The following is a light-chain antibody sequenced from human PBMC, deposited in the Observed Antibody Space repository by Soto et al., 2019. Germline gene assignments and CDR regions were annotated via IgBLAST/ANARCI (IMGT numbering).Light chain of an antibody. V-gene: IGLV2-8*01. J-gene: IGLJ1*01. CDR3: SSYAGSNNYPNV. CDR2: EVS. Sequence: QSALTQPPSASGSPGQSVTISCTGTSSDVGGYNYVSWYQQHPGKAPKLMIYEVSKRPSGVPDRFSGSKSGNTASLTVSGLQAEDEDDYYCSSYAGSNNYPNVFGTGTKLTVL. CDR1: SSDVGGYNY.